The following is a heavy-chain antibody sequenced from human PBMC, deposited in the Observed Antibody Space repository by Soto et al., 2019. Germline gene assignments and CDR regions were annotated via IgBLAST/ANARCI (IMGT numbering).Heavy chain of an antibody. CDR1: GGTFTSSA. Sequence: GASVKVSCKASGGTFTSSAITWVRQAPGQGLEWMGGIIPIFVTANYAQKFQGRITITADKSANPAFMEMISLRSEPTAVDYCAKATVDIVSQGTEVT. J-gene: IGHJ3*02. V-gene: IGHV1-69*06. CDR3: AKATVDI. CDR2: IIPIFVTA.